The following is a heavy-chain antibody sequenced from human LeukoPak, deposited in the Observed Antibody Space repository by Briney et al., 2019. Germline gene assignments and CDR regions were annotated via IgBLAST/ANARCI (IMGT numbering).Heavy chain of an antibody. CDR3: ARQRYSTGWYRLGFEY. J-gene: IGHJ4*02. Sequence: SETLSLTCAVYGGSFSGYYWSWIRQPPGKGLEWIGEINHSGSTNYNPSLKSRVTISVDTSKNQFSLHLTSVTAADTAVYYCARQRYSTGWYRLGFEYWGQGTLVTVSS. V-gene: IGHV4-34*01. CDR1: GGSFSGYY. CDR2: INHSGST. D-gene: IGHD6-19*01.